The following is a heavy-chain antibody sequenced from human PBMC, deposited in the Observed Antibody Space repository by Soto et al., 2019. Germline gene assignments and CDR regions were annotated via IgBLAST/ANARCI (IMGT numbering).Heavy chain of an antibody. V-gene: IGHV4-31*03. J-gene: IGHJ4*02. Sequence: QVQLQESGPGLVKPSQTLSLTCTVSGGSISSGGYYWSWIRQDPGKGLEWIGYIYYSGSTYYNPSLKSRVTISVDTSKNQFSLKLSSVTAADTAVYYCARGSVVAATLFDYWGQGTLVTVSS. D-gene: IGHD2-15*01. CDR2: IYYSGST. CDR1: GGSISSGGYY. CDR3: ARGSVVAATLFDY.